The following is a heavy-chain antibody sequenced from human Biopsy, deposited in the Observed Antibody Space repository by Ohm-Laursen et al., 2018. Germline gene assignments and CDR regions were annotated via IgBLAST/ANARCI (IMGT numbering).Heavy chain of an antibody. D-gene: IGHD1-20*01. V-gene: IGHV1-24*01. Sequence: GSSVKVSCKVSGYTLTDLSMHWVRQAPGKGLEWMGGFAPENGKTIYAQKFQGRVTMTEDTSTDTAYMELSNLRSEDTAVYHCAGDINNLNVNYWGQGTLVIVSS. CDR3: AGDINNLNVNY. CDR2: FAPENGKT. J-gene: IGHJ4*02. CDR1: GYTLTDLS.